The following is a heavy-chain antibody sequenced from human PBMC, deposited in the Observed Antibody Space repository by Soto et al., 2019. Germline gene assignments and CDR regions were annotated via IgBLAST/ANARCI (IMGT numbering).Heavy chain of an antibody. CDR2: ISYDGSNK. Sequence: QVQLVESGGGVVQPGRSLRLSCAASGFTFSSYGMHWVRQAPGKGREWGAVISYDGSNKYYADSVKGRFTISRDNSKNTLYLQMNSLRAEDTAVYYCAKGGTYDSSGYYYYDCFDYWGQGTLVTVSS. CDR1: GFTFSSYG. J-gene: IGHJ4*02. D-gene: IGHD3-22*01. V-gene: IGHV3-30*18. CDR3: AKGGTYDSSGYYYYDCFDY.